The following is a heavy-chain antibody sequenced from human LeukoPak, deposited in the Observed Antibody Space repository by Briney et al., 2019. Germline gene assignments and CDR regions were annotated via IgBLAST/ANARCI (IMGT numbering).Heavy chain of an antibody. CDR1: GFTFDEYA. CDR2: ITGDGGRT. Sequence: GGSLRLSCTASGFTFDEYAMHWVRQAPGKGLEWVSLITGDGGRTYYAHSVKGRFTISRDNSEDSLYLRLSSVRTEDTALYYCAKAAVAGTGAFYYFDYWGQGTLVTVSS. V-gene: IGHV3-43*02. CDR3: AKAAVAGTGAFYYFDY. D-gene: IGHD6-19*01. J-gene: IGHJ4*02.